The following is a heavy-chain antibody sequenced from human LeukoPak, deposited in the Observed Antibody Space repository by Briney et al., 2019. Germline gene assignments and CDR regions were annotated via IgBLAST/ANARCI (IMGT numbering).Heavy chain of an antibody. D-gene: IGHD2-2*01. CDR1: GGSFSGYY. CDR3: ARGQGNQLLSGYYYYYGMDV. Sequence: SETLSLICAVYGGSFSGYYWSWIRQPPGKGLEWIGYIYYSGSTYYNPSLKSRVTISVDTSKNQFSLKLSSVTAADTAVYYCARGQGNQLLSGYYYYYGMDVWGQGTTVTVSS. V-gene: IGHV4-30-4*08. J-gene: IGHJ6*02. CDR2: IYYSGST.